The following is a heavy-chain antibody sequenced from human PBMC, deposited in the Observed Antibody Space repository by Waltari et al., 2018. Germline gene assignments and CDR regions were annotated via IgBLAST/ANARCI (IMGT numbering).Heavy chain of an antibody. V-gene: IGHV1-24*01. Sequence: HVQLVQSGAEVKKPGASVKVSCKVSGYGLTELSMHWVRQAPGKGREWMGGFDPEEGETIDARKLQGRVTVTEDTSTDTAFMELSSLRSEDTAVYYCHGTGLQPYKYGMDVWGQGTTVTVSS. J-gene: IGHJ6*02. CDR3: HGTGLQPYKYGMDV. D-gene: IGHD4-4*01. CDR1: GYGLTELS. CDR2: FDPEEGET.